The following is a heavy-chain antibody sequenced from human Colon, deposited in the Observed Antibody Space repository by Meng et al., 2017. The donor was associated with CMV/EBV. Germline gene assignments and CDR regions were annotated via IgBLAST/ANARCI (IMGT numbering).Heavy chain of an antibody. Sequence: KPSGYRFDRYAVHWVRQAPGQGLEWMGWIDTTTGDPTYAQGFTGRFVFSLDASVRTTYLEISNLKAEDTAVYYCAKDGDGFNRKRFDHWGQGSLVTVSS. J-gene: IGHJ4*02. CDR1: GYRFDRYA. CDR3: AKDGDGFNRKRFDH. V-gene: IGHV7-4-1*02. D-gene: IGHD5-24*01. CDR2: IDTTTGDP.